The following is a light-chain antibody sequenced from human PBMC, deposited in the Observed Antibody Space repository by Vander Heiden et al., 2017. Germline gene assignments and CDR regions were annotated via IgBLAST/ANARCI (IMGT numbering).Light chain of an antibody. Sequence: HSALTQPSSVSGSPGQSITISCTGTSSDVGGYNYVSWYQQHPGKAPKLMMYDVSNRPSGVSNRFSGSKSGTTASLTISGLQAEDEADYYCRSYTSSRTRVFGGGTKLTVL. V-gene: IGLV2-14*01. J-gene: IGLJ2*01. CDR2: DVS. CDR3: RSYTSSRTRV. CDR1: SSDVGGYNY.